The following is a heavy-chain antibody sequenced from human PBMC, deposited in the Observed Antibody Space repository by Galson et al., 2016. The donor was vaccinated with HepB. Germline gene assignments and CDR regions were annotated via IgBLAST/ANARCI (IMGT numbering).Heavy chain of an antibody. CDR1: GDSVSRNAAA. D-gene: IGHD5-12*01. V-gene: IGHV6-1*01. J-gene: IGHJ4*02. Sequence: CAISGDSVSRNAAAWNWIRQSPSRGLEWLGRTYYRSKWSSDYAVSMKSRITINADTSMNQSSLQLNSVTPEDTAVYYCASGTGAYVQWGQGTLVTVSS. CDR3: ASGTGAYVQ. CDR2: TYYRSKWSS.